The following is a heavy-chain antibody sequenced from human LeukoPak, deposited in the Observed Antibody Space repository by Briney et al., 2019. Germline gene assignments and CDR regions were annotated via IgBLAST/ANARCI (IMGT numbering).Heavy chain of an antibody. CDR3: ARVGVGSAFDI. V-gene: IGHV3-9*01. CDR2: ISWNSGSI. Sequence: GGSLRLSCAASGFTFDDYAMHWVRQAPGKGLEWVSGISWNSGSIGYADSVKGRFTISRDNAKNSLYLQMNSLRAEDTALYYCARVGVGSAFDIWGQGTMVTVSS. D-gene: IGHD1-26*01. J-gene: IGHJ3*02. CDR1: GFTFDDYA.